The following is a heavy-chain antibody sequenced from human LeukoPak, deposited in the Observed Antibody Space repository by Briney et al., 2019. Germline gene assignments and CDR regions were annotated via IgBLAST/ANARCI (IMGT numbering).Heavy chain of an antibody. CDR2: ISSSGSTI. D-gene: IGHD3-22*01. V-gene: IGHV3-11*01. CDR1: GFTFSDYY. J-gene: IGHJ5*02. CDR3: ANQQDSSGYYHPSA. Sequence: GGSLRLSCAASGFTFSDYYMSWIRQAPGKGLEWVSYISSSGSTIYYADSVKGRFTISRDNAKNTLYLQMNSLRAEDTAVYYCANQQDSSGYYHPSAWGQGTLVTVSS.